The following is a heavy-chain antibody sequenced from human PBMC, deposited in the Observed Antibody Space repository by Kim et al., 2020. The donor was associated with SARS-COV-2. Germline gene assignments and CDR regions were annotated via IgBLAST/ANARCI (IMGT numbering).Heavy chain of an antibody. V-gene: IGHV3-33*01. CDR1: GFTFSSYG. J-gene: IGHJ6*02. CDR2: IWYDGSNK. CDR3: ARDGGVGSYGIGMDV. Sequence: GGSLRLSCAASGFTFSSYGMHWVRQAPGKGLEWVAVIWYDGSNKYYADSVKGRFTISRDNSKNTLYLQMNSLRAEDTAVYYCARDGGVGSYGIGMDVWGQGTTVTVSS. D-gene: IGHD5-18*01.